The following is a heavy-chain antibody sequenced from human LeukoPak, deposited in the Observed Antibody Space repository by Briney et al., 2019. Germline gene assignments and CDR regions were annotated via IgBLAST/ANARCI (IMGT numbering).Heavy chain of an antibody. CDR2: ISSSSSYI. J-gene: IGHJ6*03. CDR3: ASGGVLYYDFWSGYLNPVGDYYYYMDV. V-gene: IGHV3-21*01. Sequence: GGSLRLSCAASGFTFSSYAMSWVRQAPGKGLEWVSSISSSSSYIYYADSVKGRFTISRDNAKNSLYLQMNSLRAEDTAVYYCASGGVLYYDFWSGYLNPVGDYYYYMDVWGKGTTVTVSS. D-gene: IGHD3-3*01. CDR1: GFTFSSYA.